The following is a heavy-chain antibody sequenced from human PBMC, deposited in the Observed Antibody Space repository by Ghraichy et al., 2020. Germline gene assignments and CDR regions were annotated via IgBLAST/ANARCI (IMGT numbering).Heavy chain of an antibody. V-gene: IGHV3-15*01. CDR2: IKFRPDGGTA. D-gene: IGHD3-10*01. Sequence: GGSLRLSCAASGFTFRGASMSWVRQVPGKGLEWVGRIKFRPDGGTADYAAAVEGRFTISREDSKETLYLQMTRLKIEDTAVYYCVKGGSTGTAWGQGTLVTVSS. CDR1: GFTFRGAS. CDR3: VKGGSTGTA. J-gene: IGHJ5*02.